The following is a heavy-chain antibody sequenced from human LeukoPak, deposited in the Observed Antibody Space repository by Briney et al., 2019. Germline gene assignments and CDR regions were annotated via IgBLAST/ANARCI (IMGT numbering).Heavy chain of an antibody. D-gene: IGHD3-10*01. J-gene: IGHJ4*02. Sequence: ASVKVSCKASGGTFSSYAISWVRQAPGQGLEWMGRIIPIFGTANYAQKFQGRVTITTDESTSTAYMELSSLRSEDTAVYYCAREGPNSFGSGSPRSDYSGQGTLVIVSS. CDR1: GGTFSSYA. CDR2: IIPIFGTA. CDR3: AREGPNSFGSGSPRSDY. V-gene: IGHV1-69*05.